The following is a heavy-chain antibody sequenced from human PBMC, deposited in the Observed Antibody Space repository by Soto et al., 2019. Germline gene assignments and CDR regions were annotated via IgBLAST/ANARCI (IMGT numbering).Heavy chain of an antibody. CDR2: IYYSGST. J-gene: IGHJ6*02. CDR1: GGSISSGGYY. V-gene: IGHV4-31*03. Sequence: QVQLQESGPGLVKPSQTLSLTCTVSGGSISSGGYYWSWIRQHPGKGLEWIGYIYYSGSTYYNPTLKSRVTISVDTSKNQFSLKLSSVTAADTAVYYCARWGGSSWPPGMDVWGQGTTVTVSS. D-gene: IGHD6-13*01. CDR3: ARWGGSSWPPGMDV.